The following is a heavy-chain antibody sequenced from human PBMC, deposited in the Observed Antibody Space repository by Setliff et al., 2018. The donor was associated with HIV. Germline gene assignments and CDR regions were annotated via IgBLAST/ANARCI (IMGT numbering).Heavy chain of an antibody. J-gene: IGHJ3*02. CDR1: GYTFTTYG. Sequence: GASVKVSCKPSGYTFTTYGLSWVRQAPGQGLEWMGWISAYNGNTNYAQKLQGRVTMTTDTSTSTAYMELSSLRSEDTAVYYCARSRVHYYYDSSGYPTRYDAFDIWGQGAMVTVSS. V-gene: IGHV1-18*01. CDR2: ISAYNGNT. CDR3: ARSRVHYYYDSSGYPTRYDAFDI. D-gene: IGHD3-22*01.